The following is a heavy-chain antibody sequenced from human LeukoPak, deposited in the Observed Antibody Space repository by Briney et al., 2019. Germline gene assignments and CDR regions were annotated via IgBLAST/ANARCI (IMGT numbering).Heavy chain of an antibody. J-gene: IGHJ6*03. V-gene: IGHV3-48*03. CDR3: ARDPYSGNYGNYYYYYMDV. CDR2: ISNSGNTK. D-gene: IGHD1-26*01. Sequence: GGSLRLSCAASGFTFSNYEMNWIRQAPGKGLEWISYISNSGNTKYYADSVKGRFTISRDNAKDSLYLQMNSLGPEDTAVYYCARDPYSGNYGNYYYYYMDVWGKGTTVTISS. CDR1: GFTFSNYE.